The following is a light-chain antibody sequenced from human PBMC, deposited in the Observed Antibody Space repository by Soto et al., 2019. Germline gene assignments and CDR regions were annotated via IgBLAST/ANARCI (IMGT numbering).Light chain of an antibody. CDR3: SSCTSSSTLLYV. CDR2: EVN. Sequence: HSVLTQPASVSGSPGLSITISCSGTSSDICTYDHVAWFQQFPGKAPRLMIYEVNNRPSGVSNRFSGSKSVNTASLTISGLQAEDEADYYCSSCTSSSTLLYVFGTGTKVTVL. J-gene: IGLJ1*01. CDR1: SSDICTYDH. V-gene: IGLV2-14*01.